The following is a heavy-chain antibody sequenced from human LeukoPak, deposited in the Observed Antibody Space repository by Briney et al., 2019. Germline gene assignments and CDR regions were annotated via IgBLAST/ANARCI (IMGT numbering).Heavy chain of an antibody. J-gene: IGHJ5*02. CDR1: GGSISGYY. CDR3: AAVNIVVGANAAYYWFYP. Sequence: SETLSLTCAVYGGSISGYYWSWIRQPPGKGLEWIGEINHGGSTNYNPSLKSRVTISVDTSKNQFSLKLSSVTAADTAVDYCAAVNIVVGANAAYYWFYPWGQGTLVTVSS. D-gene: IGHD2-2*01. V-gene: IGHV4-34*01. CDR2: INHGGST.